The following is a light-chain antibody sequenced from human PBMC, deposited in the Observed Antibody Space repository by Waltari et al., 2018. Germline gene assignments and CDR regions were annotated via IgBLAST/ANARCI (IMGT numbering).Light chain of an antibody. V-gene: IGLV2-14*03. CDR3: SSYIDSSTLEL. J-gene: IGLJ2*01. Sequence: QSALTQPASVSGSPGQSITISCTGTSSYIGGYNYVPWYQQVPGKAPKLMIYDVSNRPSGVSSRFSGSKSGNTASLTISGLQAEDEADYFCSSYIDSSTLELFGGGTSLTVL. CDR2: DVS. CDR1: SSYIGGYNY.